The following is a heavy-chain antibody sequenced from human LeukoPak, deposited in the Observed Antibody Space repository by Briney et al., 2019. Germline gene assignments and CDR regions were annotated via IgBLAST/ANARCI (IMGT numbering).Heavy chain of an antibody. V-gene: IGHV1-46*02. CDR3: ARDSVELERRNWFDP. J-gene: IGHJ5*02. CDR1: PYTFNKYY. Sequence: VSVKVSCKASPYTFNKYYIHWVRQAPGQGPEWMXXXNPSGRSTSYAQQFRGRVTMTRDTSTSTVYMDLSGLRSEDTAVYYCARDSVELERRNWFDPWGQGTLVTVSS. CDR2: XNPSGRST. D-gene: IGHD1-1*01.